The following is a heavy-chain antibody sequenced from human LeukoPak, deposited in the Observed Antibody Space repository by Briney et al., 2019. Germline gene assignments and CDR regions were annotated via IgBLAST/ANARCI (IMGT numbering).Heavy chain of an antibody. V-gene: IGHV4-4*07. Sequence: SETLSLTCIVSGGSIDSYFWSWIRQPAGKGLEWIGRIYSSGTTNYNPSLKSRVSMSVDTSKSEFSLRVTSVTPADTAVYYCARDEYYYDRRGYYYYYMDVWGKGTTVTVSS. CDR2: IYSSGTT. D-gene: IGHD3-22*01. CDR3: ARDEYYYDRRGYYYYYMDV. J-gene: IGHJ6*03. CDR1: GGSIDSYF.